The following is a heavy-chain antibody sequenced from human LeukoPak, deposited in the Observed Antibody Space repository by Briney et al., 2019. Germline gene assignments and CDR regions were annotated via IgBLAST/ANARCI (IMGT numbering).Heavy chain of an antibody. Sequence: EPGGSLRLSCAASGFTFSSYGMHWVRQAPGKGLEWVAFIRYDGNNKYYADSVKGRFTISRDNSKNTLYLQMNSLRAEDTAVYYCAKANLGYCSSTSCPRYYYYMDVWGKGTTVTVSS. CDR2: IRYDGNNK. CDR3: AKANLGYCSSTSCPRYYYYMDV. CDR1: GFTFSSYG. J-gene: IGHJ6*03. V-gene: IGHV3-30*02. D-gene: IGHD2-2*01.